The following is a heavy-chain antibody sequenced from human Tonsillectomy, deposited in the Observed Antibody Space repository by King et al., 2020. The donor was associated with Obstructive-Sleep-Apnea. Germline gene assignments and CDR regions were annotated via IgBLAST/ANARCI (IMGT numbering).Heavy chain of an antibody. CDR2: INPDTGDT. D-gene: IGHD5-12*01. CDR1: GYTFTGYY. Sequence: QLQLVQSGAEVKKPGASVKVSCKASGYTFTGYYMHWVRQAPGQGLEWMGWINPDTGDTNFAQNFQGRVTMTRDTSISTAYMELRRLRSDDTAVYYCARNSGYDYYFDYWGQGTLATVSS. V-gene: IGHV1-2*02. J-gene: IGHJ4*02. CDR3: ARNSGYDYYFDY.